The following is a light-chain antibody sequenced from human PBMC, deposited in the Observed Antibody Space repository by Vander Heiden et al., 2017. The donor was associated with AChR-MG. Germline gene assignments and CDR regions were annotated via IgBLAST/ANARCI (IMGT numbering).Light chain of an antibody. CDR3: AAWDDSLSGFYV. CDR1: SSNIGSNY. V-gene: IGLV1-47*01. J-gene: IGLJ1*01. CDR2: RNN. Sequence: QSVLTQPPSASGTPGQRVTISCPGTSSNIGSNYVYWYQQLPGTAPQLLIYRNNQRPSGVPDRFSGSTSGTSASLAISGLRSEDEADYYCAAWDDSLSGFYVFGTGTKVTVL.